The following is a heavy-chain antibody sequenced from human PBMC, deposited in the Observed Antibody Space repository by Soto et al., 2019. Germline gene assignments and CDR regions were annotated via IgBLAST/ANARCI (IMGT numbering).Heavy chain of an antibody. D-gene: IGHD4-17*01. CDR3: ARDLTYGGNSPYFDY. CDR1: GFTFRSYA. J-gene: IGHJ4*02. V-gene: IGHV3-33*01. Sequence: QVQLVESGGGVVQPGESLRLACAASGFTFRSYAMHWVRQTPRKGLEWVAIMWYDGSNQYYADSVKGRFTISRDNSNSTLYLEMNSLRVEDTAVYYCARDLTYGGNSPYFDYWGQGVLVTVSS. CDR2: MWYDGSNQ.